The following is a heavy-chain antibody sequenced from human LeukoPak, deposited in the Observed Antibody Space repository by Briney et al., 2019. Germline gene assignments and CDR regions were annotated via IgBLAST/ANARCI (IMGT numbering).Heavy chain of an antibody. J-gene: IGHJ4*02. CDR3: ARVGYYASGPFSYFDY. D-gene: IGHD3-10*01. V-gene: IGHV3-7*02. CDR1: GFTFSSYW. CDR2: IKQDGSEK. Sequence: PGGSLRLSCAASGFTFSSYWMSWVRQAPGKGLEWVANIKQDGSEKYYVDSVKGRFTISRDNAKKSLYLQMNSLRAEDTAVYYCARVGYYASGPFSYFDYWGQGTLVTVSS.